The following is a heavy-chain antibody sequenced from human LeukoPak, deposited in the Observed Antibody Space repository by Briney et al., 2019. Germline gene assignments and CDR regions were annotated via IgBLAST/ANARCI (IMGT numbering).Heavy chain of an antibody. CDR3: AKDAVGGTAYYFDY. CDR2: ISSSGDT. CDR1: GFTFSSYA. V-gene: IGHV3-23*01. J-gene: IGHJ4*02. Sequence: GGSLRLSCAASGFTFSSYAMSWARQAPGKGLEWVSAISSSGDTYYAGSVKGRFTISRDNSKNTLYLQMNSLRAEDTAVYYCAKDAVGGTAYYFDYWGQGTLVTVSS. D-gene: IGHD1-26*01.